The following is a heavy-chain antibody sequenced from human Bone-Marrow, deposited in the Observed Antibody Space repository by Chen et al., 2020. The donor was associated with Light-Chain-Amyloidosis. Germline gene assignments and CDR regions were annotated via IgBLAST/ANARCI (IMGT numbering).Heavy chain of an antibody. D-gene: IGHD6-25*01. CDR2: IREDGNEK. V-gene: IGHV3-7*01. Sequence: EVRLVESGGGLVQPGGSLRLPCAASGFTFSRYFMSWVRQAPGKGLEWVANIREDGNEKYYGLSVKGRFTISGDNAKNAVYLQTHSLGAEDSAIYFCARESSVAAPYYLDYWGQGIRVTVSA. CDR1: GFTFSRYF. J-gene: IGHJ4*02. CDR3: ARESSVAAPYYLDY.